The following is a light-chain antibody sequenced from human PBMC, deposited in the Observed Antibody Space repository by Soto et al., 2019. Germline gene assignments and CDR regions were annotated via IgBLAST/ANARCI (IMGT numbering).Light chain of an antibody. V-gene: IGKV3-15*01. CDR1: RTIGTN. Sequence: IVMTQSPDTVSVSPEESTSLSCRASRTIGTNLGWYQQKPGQAPRLLISKTSNRATGVPARFSGSGSGTEFTLTITSLQSEDIAIYYCQQYADWPLTFGGGTKVDIK. J-gene: IGKJ4*01. CDR2: KTS. CDR3: QQYADWPLT.